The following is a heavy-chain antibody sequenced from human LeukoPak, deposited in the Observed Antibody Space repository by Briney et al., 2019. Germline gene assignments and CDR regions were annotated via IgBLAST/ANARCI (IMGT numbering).Heavy chain of an antibody. V-gene: IGHV1-69*01. D-gene: IGHD6-13*01. J-gene: IGHJ4*02. CDR2: IIPIFGTA. Sequence: ASVKVSCKASGGTFSSYAISWVRQAPGQGLEWMGGIIPIFGTANYVQKFQGRVTITADESTSTAYMELSSLRSEDTAVYYCARTGIAAADAFDYWGQGTLVTVSS. CDR3: ARTGIAAADAFDY. CDR1: GGTFSSYA.